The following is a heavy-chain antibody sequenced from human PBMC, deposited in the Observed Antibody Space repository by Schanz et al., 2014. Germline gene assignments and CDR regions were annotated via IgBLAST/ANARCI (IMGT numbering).Heavy chain of an antibody. Sequence: EVQLVESGGGLVQPGGSLRLSCETSGFTFSNHAMSWVRQAPGKGLEWVSAISGRGGRTYYADSVKGRFTISRDNSKNMLYLQMNSLRAEDTAVYYCAKDCPSDYGDHCFDFWGQGTLVTVSS. CDR2: ISGRGGRT. V-gene: IGHV3-23*04. CDR3: AKDCPSDYGDHCFDF. CDR1: GFTFSNHA. D-gene: IGHD4-17*01. J-gene: IGHJ4*02.